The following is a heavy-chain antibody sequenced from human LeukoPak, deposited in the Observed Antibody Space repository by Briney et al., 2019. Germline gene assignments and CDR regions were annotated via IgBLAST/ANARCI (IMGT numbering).Heavy chain of an antibody. Sequence: ASVKVSCKASGYTFTGYYMHWVRQAPGQGLEWMGWINPNSGGTNYAQKFQGRVTMTRDTSISTAHMELSRLRSDDTAVYYCARGAGSGWFSFDYWGQGTLVTVSS. V-gene: IGHV1-2*02. CDR3: ARGAGSGWFSFDY. CDR1: GYTFTGYY. CDR2: INPNSGGT. J-gene: IGHJ4*02. D-gene: IGHD6-19*01.